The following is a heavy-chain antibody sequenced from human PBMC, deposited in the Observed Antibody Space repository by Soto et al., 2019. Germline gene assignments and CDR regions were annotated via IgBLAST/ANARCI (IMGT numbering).Heavy chain of an antibody. CDR1: GDSLSSGGHY. J-gene: IGHJ4*02. CDR2: VYDSVNT. CDR3: ARVDHRGYFAILTDY. D-gene: IGHD3-9*01. Sequence: SETLSLTCTVSGDSLSSGGHYWSWIRQHPGKGLEWIGHVYDSVNTYYSPSLRSRVTISADMSKNQFSLNLRSVTAADTAVYYCARVDHRGYFAILTDYWGQGTLVTVS. V-gene: IGHV4-31*03.